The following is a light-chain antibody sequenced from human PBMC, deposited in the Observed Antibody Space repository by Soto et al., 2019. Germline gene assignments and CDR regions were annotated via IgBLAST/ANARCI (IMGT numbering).Light chain of an antibody. V-gene: IGLV2-14*03. Sequence: QSVLPQPASVSGSPGQSITVSCTGTSSDVGGYDYVSWYQHHTGKAPKLMIYDVSYRPSGVSNRFSGSKSGNTASLTISGLQDEDEPDYYCSSYTTCSPLVFGTGTKVTVL. CDR3: SSYTTCSPLV. J-gene: IGLJ1*01. CDR1: SSDVGGYDY. CDR2: DVS.